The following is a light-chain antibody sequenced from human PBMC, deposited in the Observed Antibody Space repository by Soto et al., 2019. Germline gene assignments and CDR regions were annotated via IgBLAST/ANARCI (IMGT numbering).Light chain of an antibody. CDR2: GAS. CDR1: QTVRSSF. CDR3: QYYGRSSWT. V-gene: IGKV3-20*01. Sequence: DIDLTQSPGTLSLSPGERGTLACRASQTVRSSFVAWYQQKPGQAPRLLIYGASTRAAGIPDRFSGSGSGTDFTLIINSLEPEDLGIYYCQYYGRSSWTFGQGTKVEIK. J-gene: IGKJ1*01.